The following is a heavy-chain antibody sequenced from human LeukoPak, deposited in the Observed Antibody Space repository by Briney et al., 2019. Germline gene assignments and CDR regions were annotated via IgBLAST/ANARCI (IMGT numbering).Heavy chain of an antibody. D-gene: IGHD3-22*01. CDR2: ISSRGTTI. V-gene: IGHV3-48*03. CDR3: ARVYDTSGYKTPPPDY. CDR1: GSPFSSYE. Sequence: GGSLRLSCTASGSPFSSYEMNWVRQAPGKGLEWISYISSRGTTIYYADSVKGRFTISRDNAENSLYLQMNSLRAEDTAVYYCARVYDTSGYKTPPPDYWGQGTPVTVSS. J-gene: IGHJ4*02.